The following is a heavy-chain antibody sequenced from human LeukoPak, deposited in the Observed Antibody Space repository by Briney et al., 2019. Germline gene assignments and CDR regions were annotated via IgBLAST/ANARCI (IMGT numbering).Heavy chain of an antibody. CDR2: IYHSGST. J-gene: IGHJ4*02. CDR1: GGSISSGGYY. V-gene: IGHV4-30-2*01. D-gene: IGHD3-3*01. CDR3: ARIGRFLEWLLLPNDMREAHFDY. Sequence: ASETLSLTCTVSGGSISSGGYYWSWIRQPPGKGLEWIGYIYHSGSTYYNPSLKSRVTISVDRSKNQFSLKLSSVTAADTAVYYCARIGRFLEWLLLPNDMREAHFDYWGQGTLVTVSP.